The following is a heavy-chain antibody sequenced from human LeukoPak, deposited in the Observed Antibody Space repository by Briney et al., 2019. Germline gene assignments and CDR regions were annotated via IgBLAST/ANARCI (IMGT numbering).Heavy chain of an antibody. CDR2: IYYSGST. CDR1: GGSFSGYY. Sequence: SETLSLTCAVYGGSFSGYYWSWIRQHPGKGLEWIGYIYYSGSTYYNPSLKSRVTISVDTSKNQFSLKLSSVTAADTAVYYCARVQKGRYDFWSGYFRTDDYYYYYYMDVWGKGTTVTVSS. V-gene: IGHV4-31*11. D-gene: IGHD3-3*01. CDR3: ARVQKGRYDFWSGYFRTDDYYYYYYMDV. J-gene: IGHJ6*03.